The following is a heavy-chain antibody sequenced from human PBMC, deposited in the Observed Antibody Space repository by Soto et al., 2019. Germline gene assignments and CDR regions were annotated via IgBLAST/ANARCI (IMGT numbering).Heavy chain of an antibody. J-gene: IGHJ6*02. CDR2: IYYSGST. CDR1: GDSVGNGPYY. D-gene: IGHD1-26*01. V-gene: IGHV4-61*01. CDR3: ARVGSSCHSGGCYYDYGLGV. Sequence: QVRLQESGPGLVKPSETLSLSCLVSGDSVGNGPYYWSWIRQSPGEGLEWIAYIYYSGSTNVNPYHESRVNISIDMSKNQFFLELRSVTAADAAVYFCARVGSSCHSGGCYYDYGLGVWGQGTTVAISS.